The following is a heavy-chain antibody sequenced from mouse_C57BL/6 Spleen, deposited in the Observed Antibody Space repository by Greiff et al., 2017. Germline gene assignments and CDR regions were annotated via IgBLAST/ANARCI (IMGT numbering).Heavy chain of an antibody. D-gene: IGHD2-5*01. V-gene: IGHV1-26*01. Sequence: VQLQQSGPELVKPGASVKISCKASGYTFTDYYMNWVKQSHGKSLEWIGDINPNNGGTSYNQKLKGKATLTVDKSSSTTYMELRSLTSESSAVDYCAKEAYYSNPAWFAYWGQGTLVTVSA. CDR3: AKEAYYSNPAWFAY. CDR2: INPNNGGT. CDR1: GYTFTDYY. J-gene: IGHJ3*01.